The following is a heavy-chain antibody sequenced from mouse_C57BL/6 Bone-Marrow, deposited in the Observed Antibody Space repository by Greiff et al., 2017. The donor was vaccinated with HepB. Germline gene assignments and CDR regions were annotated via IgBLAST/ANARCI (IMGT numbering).Heavy chain of an antibody. CDR3: ARGGYDYDGGYYAMDY. CDR1: GISITTGNYR. J-gene: IGHJ4*01. D-gene: IGHD2-4*01. V-gene: IGHV3-5*01. Sequence: EVKLVESGPGLVKPSQTVFLTCTVTGISITTGNYRWSWIRQFPGNKLEWIGYIYYSGTITYNPSLPSRTTITRDTPKNQFFLEMNSLTAEDTATYYCARGGYDYDGGYYAMDYWGQGTSVTVSS. CDR2: IYYSGTI.